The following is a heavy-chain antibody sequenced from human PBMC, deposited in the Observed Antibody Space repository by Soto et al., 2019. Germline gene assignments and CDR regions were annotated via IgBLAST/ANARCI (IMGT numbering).Heavy chain of an antibody. CDR3: ANTYYDYVWGSYLPGWFDP. V-gene: IGHV3-23*01. CDR2: ISGSSGST. CDR1: GFTFSSYA. D-gene: IGHD3-16*02. J-gene: IGHJ5*02. Sequence: EVQLLESGGGLVQPGGSLRLSCAASGFTFSSYAMSWVRQAPGMGLEWVSAISGSSGSTYYADSVKGRLTIPRDNSKNTLYLQMNSLGAEDTAVYYCANTYYDYVWGSYLPGWFDPWGQGTLVTVSS.